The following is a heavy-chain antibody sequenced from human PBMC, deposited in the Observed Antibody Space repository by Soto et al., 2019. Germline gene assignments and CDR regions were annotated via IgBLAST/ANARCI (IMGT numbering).Heavy chain of an antibody. V-gene: IGHV4-31*03. CDR3: ARAIAAAGFFDY. D-gene: IGHD6-13*01. CDR2: IYYSGST. CDR1: GGSISSGGYY. Sequence: QVQLQESGPGLVKPSQTLSLTCTVSGGSISSGGYYWSWIRQHPGKGLEWIGYIYYSGSTYYNPSLRSRVTISVDTSKIQFSLKLSSVTAADTAVYYCARAIAAAGFFDYWGQGTLVTVSS. J-gene: IGHJ4*02.